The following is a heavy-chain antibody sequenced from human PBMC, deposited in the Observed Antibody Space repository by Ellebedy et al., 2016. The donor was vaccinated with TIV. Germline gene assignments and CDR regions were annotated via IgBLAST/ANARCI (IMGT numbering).Heavy chain of an antibody. CDR3: ARDSDPYSGYDRYYYYGMDV. V-gene: IGHV4-61*08. Sequence: SETLSLTXTVSGGSISSGGYYWSWIRQHPGKGLEWIGYIYYSGSTNYNPSLKSRVTISVDTSKNQFSLKLSSVTAADTAVYYCARDSDPYSGYDRYYYYGMDVWGQGTTVTVSS. D-gene: IGHD5-12*01. J-gene: IGHJ6*02. CDR2: IYYSGST. CDR1: GGSISSGGYY.